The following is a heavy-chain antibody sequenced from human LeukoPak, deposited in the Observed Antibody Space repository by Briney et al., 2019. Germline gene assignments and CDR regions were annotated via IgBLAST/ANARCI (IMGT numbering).Heavy chain of an antibody. CDR3: ARSGSSGSPHYHGMDA. V-gene: IGHV1-2*02. J-gene: IGHJ6*02. Sequence: ASVKVSCKTSGYTFNVNYIHWVRQAPGQGLEWMGWINSHSGGTKYAEKFQGGVTMTRDTSITTAYMELSSLTSDDTAVYYCARSGSSGSPHYHGMDAWGQGTTVIVTS. CDR2: INSHSGGT. CDR1: GYTFNVNY. D-gene: IGHD3-10*01.